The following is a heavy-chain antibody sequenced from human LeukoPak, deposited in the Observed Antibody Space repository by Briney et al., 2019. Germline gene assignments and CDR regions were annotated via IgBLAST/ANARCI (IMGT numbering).Heavy chain of an antibody. J-gene: IGHJ5*02. CDR3: ARGIRENWFDP. V-gene: IGHV4-59*01. Sequence: SETLSLTCTVSGGSISSYYWSWSRQPPGKGLEWIGYISYNGSTNYNPSLKSRVTISVDTSKKQFSLELSSVTAADTAVYYCARGIRENWFDPWGQGTLVTVSS. CDR2: ISYNGST. CDR1: GGSISSYY.